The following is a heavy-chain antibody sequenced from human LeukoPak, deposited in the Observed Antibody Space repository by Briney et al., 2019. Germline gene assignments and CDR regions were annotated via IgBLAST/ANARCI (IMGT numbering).Heavy chain of an antibody. CDR3: ARGRAYCSSTSCYGGDWFDP. J-gene: IGHJ5*02. V-gene: IGHV1-69*13. D-gene: IGHD2-2*01. CDR1: GGTFSSYA. CDR2: IIPIFGTA. Sequence: SVKVSCKASGGTFSSYAISWVRQAPGQGLEWMGGIIPIFGTANYAQKFQGRVTITADGSTSTAYMELSSLRSEDTAVYYCARGRAYCSSTSCYGGDWFDPWGQGTLVTVSS.